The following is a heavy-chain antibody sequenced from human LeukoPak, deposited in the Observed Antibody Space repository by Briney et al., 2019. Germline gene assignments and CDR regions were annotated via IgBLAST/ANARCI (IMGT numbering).Heavy chain of an antibody. V-gene: IGHV1-69*06. CDR2: IIPIFGTA. Sequence: GASVKVSCKASGGTFSSYAISWVRQAPGQGLEWMGGIIPIFGTANYAQKFQGRVTITADKSTSTAYMELSSLRSEDTAVYYCARDLGAETYYYDVFGYWGQGTLVTVSS. CDR3: ARDLGAETYYYDVFGY. CDR1: GGTFSSYA. D-gene: IGHD3-22*01. J-gene: IGHJ4*02.